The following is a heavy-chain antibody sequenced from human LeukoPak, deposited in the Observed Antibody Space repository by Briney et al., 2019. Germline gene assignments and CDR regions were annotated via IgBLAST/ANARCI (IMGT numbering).Heavy chain of an antibody. V-gene: IGHV3-53*01. Sequence: GGSLRLSCAASGFTVSSNYMSWVRQAPGKGLEWVSVIYSGGSTYYADSMKGRFTISRDNSKNTLYLQMNSLRAEDTAVYYCARGVVVARYYFDYWGQGTLVTVSS. D-gene: IGHD3-22*01. CDR2: IYSGGST. J-gene: IGHJ4*02. CDR1: GFTVSSNY. CDR3: ARGVVVARYYFDY.